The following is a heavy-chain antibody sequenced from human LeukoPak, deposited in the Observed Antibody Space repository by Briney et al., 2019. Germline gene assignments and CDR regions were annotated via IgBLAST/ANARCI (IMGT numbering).Heavy chain of an antibody. J-gene: IGHJ6*02. V-gene: IGHV3-30*04. Sequence: GGSLRLSCAASGFTFSTYAMHWVRQAPGKGLEWVAVISYDGSDKYYADSVKGRFPISRDNSKNMLYLQMNSLRAEDTALYYCARDPTYATGSYYGMDVWGQGTTATVSS. D-gene: IGHD3-10*01. CDR3: ARDPTYATGSYYGMDV. CDR2: ISYDGSDK. CDR1: GFTFSTYA.